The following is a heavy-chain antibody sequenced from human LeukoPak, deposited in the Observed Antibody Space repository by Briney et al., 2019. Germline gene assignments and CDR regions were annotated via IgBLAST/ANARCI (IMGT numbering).Heavy chain of an antibody. D-gene: IGHD6-19*01. CDR3: ARGIYSSGWSYFDY. CDR2: LSGSGITT. V-gene: IGHV3-23*01. CDR1: GFTFSNSA. J-gene: IGHJ4*01. Sequence: GGSLRLSCAASGFTFSNSAMSWVRQAPGKGLEWVSTLSGSGITTYYADSVTGRFTISRDKSKTTLYLQMNSLRAEDTAVYYCARGIYSSGWSYFDYWGHGTLVTVSS.